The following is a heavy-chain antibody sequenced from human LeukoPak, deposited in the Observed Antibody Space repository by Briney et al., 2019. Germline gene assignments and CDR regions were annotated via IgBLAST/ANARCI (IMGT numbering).Heavy chain of an antibody. CDR2: LTHGGYTT. Sequence: GGSLRLSCAASGFTFSSYAMSWVRQAPGKGLEWVSVSALTHGGYTTYYADSVKGRFTVSRDNSKSTLYLQMNSLRGDDTAVYYCAKVGEYYGSGSLNWFDSWGQGTLVTVSS. CDR3: AKVGEYYGSGSLNWFDS. CDR1: GFTFSSYA. D-gene: IGHD3-10*01. V-gene: IGHV3-23*01. J-gene: IGHJ5*01.